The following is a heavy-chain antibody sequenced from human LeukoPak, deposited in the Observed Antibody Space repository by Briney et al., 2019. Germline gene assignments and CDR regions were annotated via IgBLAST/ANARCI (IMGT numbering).Heavy chain of an antibody. CDR2: TSTSGSIT. CDR1: GFTFSNYD. V-gene: IGHV3-48*03. J-gene: IGHJ4*02. D-gene: IGHD5-18*01. Sequence: PGGSLRLSCAASGFTFSNYDMNWVRQAPGKGLECLSFTSTSGSITYYADSVKGRFTISRDNAKNSLYLQMSSLRADDTAIYYCARVPRDGYSYGFYDSWGQGTLVTVSS. CDR3: ARVPRDGYSYGFYDS.